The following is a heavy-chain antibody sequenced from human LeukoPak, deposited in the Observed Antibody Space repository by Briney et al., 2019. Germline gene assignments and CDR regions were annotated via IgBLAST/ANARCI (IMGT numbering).Heavy chain of an antibody. CDR1: GFTFSDYY. CDR2: ISSSGSTI. J-gene: IGHJ6*02. D-gene: IGHD6-19*01. Sequence: PGGSLRLSCAASGFTFSDYYMSWIRQAPGKGLERVSYISSSGSTIYYADSVKGRFTISRDNAKNSLYLQMNSLRAEDTAVYYCARDSSGWSYYYGMDVWGQGTTVTVSS. V-gene: IGHV3-11*01. CDR3: ARDSSGWSYYYGMDV.